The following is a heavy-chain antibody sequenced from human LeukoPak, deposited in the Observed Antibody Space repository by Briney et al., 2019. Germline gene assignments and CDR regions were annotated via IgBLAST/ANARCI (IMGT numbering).Heavy chain of an antibody. CDR3: ARDSGSYLMYYFDY. Sequence: PGGSLRLSCAASGFTFSSYSMNWVRQAPGKGLEWVSYISSSSSTIYYADSVKGRFTISRDNAKNSLYLQMNSLRAEDTAVYYCARDSGSYLMYYFDYWGQGTLVTVSS. J-gene: IGHJ4*02. CDR2: ISSSSSTI. V-gene: IGHV3-48*04. D-gene: IGHD1-26*01. CDR1: GFTFSSYS.